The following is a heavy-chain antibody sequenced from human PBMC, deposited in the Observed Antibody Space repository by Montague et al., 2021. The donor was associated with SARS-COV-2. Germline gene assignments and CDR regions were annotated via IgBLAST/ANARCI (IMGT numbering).Heavy chain of an antibody. J-gene: IGHJ4*02. CDR3: ARGYQLRFLEWSSRQSTFDY. CDR1: GGSLSGYY. V-gene: IGHV4-34*01. CDR2: LNHSGST. Sequence: SETLSLTCAVYGGSLSGYYWSWIRQPPGKGLEWIGELNHSGSTNYNPSFKSRVTISVDTSKNQFSLKLSSVTVADTAVYYCARGYQLRFLEWSSRQSTFDYWGQGTLVTVSS. D-gene: IGHD3-3*01.